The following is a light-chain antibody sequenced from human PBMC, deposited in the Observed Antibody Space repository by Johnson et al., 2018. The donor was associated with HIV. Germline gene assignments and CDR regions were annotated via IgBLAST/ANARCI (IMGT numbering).Light chain of an antibody. Sequence: VLTQPPSVSAAPGQKVTISCSGGSSNIGNNYVSWYQQLPRAAPKLLIYEISKRPSGIPDRFSGSKSGTSATLDITGLQTGDEADYYCGTWDNSLSAHFVFGSVTKITVL. CDR1: SSNIGNNY. V-gene: IGLV1-51*02. CDR3: GTWDNSLSAHFV. CDR2: EIS. J-gene: IGLJ1*01.